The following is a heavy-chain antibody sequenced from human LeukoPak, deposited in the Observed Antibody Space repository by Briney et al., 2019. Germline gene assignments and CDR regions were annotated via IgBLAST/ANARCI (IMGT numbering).Heavy chain of an antibody. D-gene: IGHD4-17*01. V-gene: IGHV3-23*01. CDR1: GFTFSSYA. Sequence: GGSLRLSCAASGFTFSSYAMSWVRQAPGKGLEWVSAISGSGGSTYYADSVKGRFTISRDNSKNTLYPQMNSLRAEDTAVYYCAIIDDYGDYGGYWGQGTLVTVSS. CDR2: ISGSGGST. J-gene: IGHJ4*02. CDR3: AIIDDYGDYGGY.